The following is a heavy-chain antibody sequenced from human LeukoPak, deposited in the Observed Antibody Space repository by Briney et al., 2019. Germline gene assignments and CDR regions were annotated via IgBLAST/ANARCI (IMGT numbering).Heavy chain of an antibody. J-gene: IGHJ5*02. CDR1: GGTFSSYS. CDR3: AGAGDNDFWSGSDGGDNWFDP. D-gene: IGHD3-3*01. V-gene: IGHV1-69*06. CDR2: IIPIFGTT. Sequence: SVKVSCKASGGTFSSYSISWVRQAPGQGLEWMGGIIPIFGTTNYAQTFQGRVTITADKSTSTAYMELSSLRSEDTAVYYCAGAGDNDFWSGSDGGDNWFDPWGQGTLVTVSS.